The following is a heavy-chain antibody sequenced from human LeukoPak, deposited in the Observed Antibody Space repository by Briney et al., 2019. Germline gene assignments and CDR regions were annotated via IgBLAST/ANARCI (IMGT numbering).Heavy chain of an antibody. Sequence: SETLSLTCAVSGYSISGGYYWGWIRQPPGKGLEWIGNIFHSGISHCNPSLSSRLTMSVDTSKNQFSLNLRSVTAADTAVYYCVRTTYYYDTSGHLGFDHWGQGTLVTVSS. CDR1: GYSISGGYY. CDR3: VRTTYYYDTSGHLGFDH. D-gene: IGHD3-22*01. V-gene: IGHV4-38-2*01. J-gene: IGHJ4*02. CDR2: IFHSGIS.